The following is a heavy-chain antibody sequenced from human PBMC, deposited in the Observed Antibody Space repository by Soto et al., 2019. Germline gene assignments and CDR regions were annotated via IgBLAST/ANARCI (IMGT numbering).Heavy chain of an antibody. CDR2: ISSSSSTI. J-gene: IGHJ4*02. V-gene: IGHV3-48*02. Sequence: PGGSLRLSCAASGFTFSSYSMNWVRQAPGKGLEWLSYISSSSSTIYYADSVKGRFTIARDNAKNSLYLQMNCLRDEDTAVYYCALRSSFINYWGQGTLVTVSS. D-gene: IGHD6-6*01. CDR1: GFTFSSYS. CDR3: ALRSSFINY.